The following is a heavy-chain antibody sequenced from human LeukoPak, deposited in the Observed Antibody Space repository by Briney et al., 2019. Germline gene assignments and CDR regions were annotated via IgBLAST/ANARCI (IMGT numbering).Heavy chain of an antibody. J-gene: IGHJ6*02. V-gene: IGHV4-59*01. CDR3: ARVVDCSSTSCYSGYYYYGMDV. D-gene: IGHD2-2*01. Sequence: SETLSLTCTVSGGSISSYYWSWIRQPPGKGLEWIGYIYYSGSTNYNPSLKSRVTISVDTSKNQFSLKLSSVTAADTAVYYCARVVDCSSTSCYSGYYYYGMDVWGQGTTVTVSS. CDR1: GGSISSYY. CDR2: IYYSGST.